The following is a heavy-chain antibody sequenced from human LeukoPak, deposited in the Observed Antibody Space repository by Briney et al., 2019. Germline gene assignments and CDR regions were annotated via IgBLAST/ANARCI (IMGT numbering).Heavy chain of an antibody. CDR3: AYWTGFDY. CDR2: IHRSAHDT. Sequence: TSETLSLTCAVYGGSFSGYYWSWVRQAPGKGLEWVSTIHRSAHDTNYADSVRGRFTISRDNSKNTLYLQMNSLRDEDTAIYYCAYWTGFDYWGPGTPVTVSS. D-gene: IGHD1-1*01. J-gene: IGHJ4*02. V-gene: IGHV3-23*05. CDR1: GGSFSGYY.